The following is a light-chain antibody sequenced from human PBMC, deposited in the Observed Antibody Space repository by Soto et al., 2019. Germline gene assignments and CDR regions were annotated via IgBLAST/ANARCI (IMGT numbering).Light chain of an antibody. CDR1: QGISSY. J-gene: IGKJ2*01. V-gene: IGKV1-8*01. CDR2: AAS. Sequence: AIRMTQSPSSFSASTGDRATITCRASQGISSYLAWYQQKPGKAPKLLIYAASTLQSGVPSRCSGSGSGTDFTLTISCLQSEDFATYYCQQYYSYPFTFGQGTKLESK. CDR3: QQYYSYPFT.